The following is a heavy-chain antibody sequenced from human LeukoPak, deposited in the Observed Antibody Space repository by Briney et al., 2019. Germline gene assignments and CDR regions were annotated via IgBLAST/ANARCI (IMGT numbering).Heavy chain of an antibody. CDR1: GFTFDDYA. D-gene: IGHD3-9*01. CDR2: ISWNSGSI. CDR3: ARVLRLGNYYYYMDV. Sequence: GGSLRLSCAASGFTFDDYAMHWVRQAPGKGLEWVSGISWNSGSIGYADSVKGRFTISRDNAKNSLYLQMNSLRAEDTAVYYCARVLRLGNYYYYMDVWGKGTTVTVPS. V-gene: IGHV3-9*01. J-gene: IGHJ6*03.